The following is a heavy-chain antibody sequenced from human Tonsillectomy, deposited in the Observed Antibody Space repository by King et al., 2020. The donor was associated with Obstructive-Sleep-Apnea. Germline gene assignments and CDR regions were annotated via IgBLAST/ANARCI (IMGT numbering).Heavy chain of an antibody. CDR1: GFTFSSYG. V-gene: IGHV3-30*18. Sequence: VQLVESGGGVVQPGRSLRLSCAASGFTFSSYGMHWVRQAPGKGLEWVAVISYDGSNKYYADSVKGRFTISRDNSKNTLYLQMNSLRAEDTAVYYCAKDRANYDILTGYSIWGHGTLVTVSS. CDR3: AKDRANYDILTGYSI. CDR2: ISYDGSNK. D-gene: IGHD3-9*01. J-gene: IGHJ4*01.